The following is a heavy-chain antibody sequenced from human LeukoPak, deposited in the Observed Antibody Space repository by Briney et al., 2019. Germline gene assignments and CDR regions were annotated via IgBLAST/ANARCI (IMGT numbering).Heavy chain of an antibody. CDR1: GGSISSYY. J-gene: IGHJ6*03. D-gene: IGHD3-22*01. V-gene: IGHV4-4*07. Sequence: KPSETLSLTCTVSGGSISSYYWSWIRQPAGKGLEWIGRIYTSGSTNHNPSPKSRVTISVDKSKNQLSLKLSSVAAADTAVYYCARDYYDSSGYYGRGGYYYMDVWGKGTTVTVSS. CDR3: ARDYYDSSGYYGRGGYYYMDV. CDR2: IYTSGST.